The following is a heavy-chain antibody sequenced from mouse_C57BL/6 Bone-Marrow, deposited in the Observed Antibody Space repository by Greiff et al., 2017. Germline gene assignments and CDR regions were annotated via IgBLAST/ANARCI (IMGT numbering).Heavy chain of an antibody. V-gene: IGHV1-55*01. CDR1: GYTFPSYW. CDR2: IYPGSGST. J-gene: IGHJ1*03. CDR3: ARPYYSNYWYFDV. Sequence: VQLQQPGAELVKPGASVKMSCKASGYTFPSYWITWVKQRPGQGLEWIGDIYPGSGSTNYNEKFKSKDTLTVDTSSSTAYMQLSSLTSEDSAVYDCARPYYSNYWYFDVWGTGTTVTVSS. D-gene: IGHD2-5*01.